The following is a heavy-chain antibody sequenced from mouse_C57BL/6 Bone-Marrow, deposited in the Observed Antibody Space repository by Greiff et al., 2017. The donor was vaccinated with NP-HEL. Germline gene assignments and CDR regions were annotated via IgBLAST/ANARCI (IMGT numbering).Heavy chain of an antibody. CDR3: ARGPQLGRGFAY. CDR1: GYSITSGYY. CDR2: ISYDGSN. J-gene: IGHJ3*01. Sequence: DVKLQESGPGLVKPSQSLSLTCSVTGYSITSGYYWNWIRQFPGNKLEWMGYISYDGSNNYNPSLKNRISITRDTSKNQFFLKLNSVTTEDTATYYCARGPQLGRGFAYWGQGTLVTVSA. V-gene: IGHV3-6*01. D-gene: IGHD4-1*02.